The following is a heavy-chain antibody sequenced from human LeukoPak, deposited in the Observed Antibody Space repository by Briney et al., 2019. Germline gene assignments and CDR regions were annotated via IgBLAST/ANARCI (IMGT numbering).Heavy chain of an antibody. Sequence: SETLSLTCIVSGGSISSLNLWSWLRQPPGKGLEWIGEMYLGGTTNFNPSLKSRVTILIDKSKNQLSLQLTSVTAADTAVYYCAGLEGRYSTDWFYFFDYWGQGALVTVSS. CDR1: GGSISSLNL. CDR3: AGLEGRYSTDWFYFFDY. D-gene: IGHD6-19*01. V-gene: IGHV4-4*02. CDR2: MYLGGTT. J-gene: IGHJ4*02.